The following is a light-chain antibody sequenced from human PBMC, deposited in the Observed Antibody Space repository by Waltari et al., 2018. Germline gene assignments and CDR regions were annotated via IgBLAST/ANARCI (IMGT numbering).Light chain of an antibody. CDR2: DVS. CDR3: SSYTSSTLVV. V-gene: IGLV2-14*03. CDR1: SNDVGGYNY. Sequence: QSALTQPASVSGSPGQSITISCTGTSNDVGGYNYLSWYQQHPGKAPKLMIYDVSNRPSGVSNRFSGSKSGNTASLTISGLQDEDEGNYYCSSYTSSTLVVFGGGTNLTVL. J-gene: IGLJ2*01.